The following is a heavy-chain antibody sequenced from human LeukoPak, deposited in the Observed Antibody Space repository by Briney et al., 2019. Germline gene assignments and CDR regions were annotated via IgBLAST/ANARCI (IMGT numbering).Heavy chain of an antibody. CDR1: GFTFSSYA. Sequence: GGSLRLSCAASGFTFSSYAMHWVRQAPGKGLEWVAVISYDGSNKYYADSVKGRFTISRDNSKSTLYLQMNSLRAEDTAVYYCARDQAGYNWGQGTLVTVSS. J-gene: IGHJ4*02. D-gene: IGHD2-2*02. CDR2: ISYDGSNK. CDR3: ARDQAGYN. V-gene: IGHV3-30-3*01.